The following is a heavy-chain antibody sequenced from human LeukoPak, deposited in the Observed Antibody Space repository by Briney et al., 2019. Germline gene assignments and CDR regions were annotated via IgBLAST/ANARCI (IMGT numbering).Heavy chain of an antibody. CDR2: ISGSGGST. CDR1: GFTFSSYA. Sequence: PPGASLRLSCAASGFTFSSYAMSWVRQAPGKGLEWVSAISGSGGSTYYADSVKGQFTISRDNSKNTLYLQMNSLRAEDTAVYYCAKSGSTFYDTAPVDYWGQGTLVTVSS. J-gene: IGHJ4*02. CDR3: AKSGSTFYDTAPVDY. V-gene: IGHV3-23*01. D-gene: IGHD2/OR15-2a*01.